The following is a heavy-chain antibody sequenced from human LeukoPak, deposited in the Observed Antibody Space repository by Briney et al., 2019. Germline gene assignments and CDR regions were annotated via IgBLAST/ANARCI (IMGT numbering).Heavy chain of an antibody. J-gene: IGHJ4*02. Sequence: PGGSLRLSCAASGFTFDDYGMSWVGQAPGKGLEWVSGINWNGGSTGYADSVKGRFTISRDNAKNSLYLQMNSLRAEDTALYHCAKMYSSSSIDYWGQGTLVTVSS. D-gene: IGHD6-6*01. CDR3: AKMYSSSSIDY. V-gene: IGHV3-20*01. CDR2: INWNGGST. CDR1: GFTFDDYG.